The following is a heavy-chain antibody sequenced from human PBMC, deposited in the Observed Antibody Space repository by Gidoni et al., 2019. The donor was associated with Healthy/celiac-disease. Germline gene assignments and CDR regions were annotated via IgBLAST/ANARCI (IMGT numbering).Heavy chain of an antibody. J-gene: IGHJ5*02. CDR3: ASRLRGLAWFDP. V-gene: IGHV4-34*01. CDR1: GGSFSGYY. Sequence: QVQLQQWGAGLLKPSETLSLTCAVYGGSFSGYYWSWIRQPPGKGLEWIGEINHSGSTNYNPSLKSRVTISVDTSKNQFSLKLSSVTAADTAVYYCASRLRGLAWFDPWGQGTLVTVSS. D-gene: IGHD6-19*01. CDR2: INHSGST.